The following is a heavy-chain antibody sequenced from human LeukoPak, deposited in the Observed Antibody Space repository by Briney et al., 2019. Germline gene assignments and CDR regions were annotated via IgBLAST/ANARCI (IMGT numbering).Heavy chain of an antibody. D-gene: IGHD2-15*01. CDR3: ARGTGDY. J-gene: IGHJ4*02. V-gene: IGHV3-9*01. Sequence: GGSLRLSCAASGFTFDDYSMHWVRQAPGKGLEWVSGISWNSGSIGYADSVKGRFTISRDNAKNSLYLQMNSLRAEDTALYYCARGTGDYWGQGTLVTVSS. CDR2: ISWNSGSI. CDR1: GFTFDDYS.